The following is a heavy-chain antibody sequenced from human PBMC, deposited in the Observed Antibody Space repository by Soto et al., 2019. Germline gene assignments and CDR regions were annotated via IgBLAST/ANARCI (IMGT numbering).Heavy chain of an antibody. CDR1: GGIFSSYA. CDR3: ARERGKDYGSYPLDY. D-gene: IGHD3-10*01. V-gene: IGHV1-18*01. CDR2: ISAYNGNT. J-gene: IGHJ4*02. Sequence: ASVKVSCKAFGGIFSSYAISWVRQAPGQGLEWMGWISAYNGNTNYAQKLQGRVTMTTDTSTSTAYMELRSLRSDDTAVYYCARERGKDYGSYPLDYWGQGTLVTVSS.